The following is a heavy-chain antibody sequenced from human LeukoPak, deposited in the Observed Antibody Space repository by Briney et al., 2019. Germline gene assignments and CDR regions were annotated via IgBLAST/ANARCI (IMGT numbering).Heavy chain of an antibody. D-gene: IGHD3-10*01. CDR3: ARGPPRGSSDDYFDY. V-gene: IGHV1-18*01. J-gene: IGHJ4*02. CDR2: LSACNRNT. Sequence: ASVKVSCKASGYTFTSHAISWVRQAPGQGLEWMGWLSACNRNTNFEQKFQGRVTMTTDTSASTAYMELRSLRSDDTAVYYCARGPPRGSSDDYFDYWGQGTLVTVSS. CDR1: GYTFTSHA.